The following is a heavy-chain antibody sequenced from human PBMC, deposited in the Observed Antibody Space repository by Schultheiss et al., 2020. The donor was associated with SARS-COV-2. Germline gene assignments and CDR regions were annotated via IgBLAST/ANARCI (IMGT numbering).Heavy chain of an antibody. V-gene: IGHV4-59*12. CDR3: ARGTNYDFWSGYPLRY. Sequence: SQTLSLTCAVYGGSFSGYYWSWIRQPPGRGLEWIGYIYDSGSTSYNPSLESRVTISIDTSKNQFSLKLSSVTAADTAVYYCARGTNYDFWSGYPLRYWGQGTLVTVSS. D-gene: IGHD3-3*01. CDR1: GGSFSGYY. J-gene: IGHJ4*02. CDR2: IYDSGST.